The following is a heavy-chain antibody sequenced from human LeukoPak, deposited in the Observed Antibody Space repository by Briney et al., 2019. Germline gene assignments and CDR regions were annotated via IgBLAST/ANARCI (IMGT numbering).Heavy chain of an antibody. CDR1: GFTFSSYG. Sequence: GGSLRLSCKASGFTFSSYGINWVRQSPGKGLEWVAVVSYLGDDQFYAESVKGRFTISRDNSKKTVFLQMNSLRGEDTAVYYCAKDRSSGPHYYYGMDVWGRGTTVIVSS. J-gene: IGHJ6*02. D-gene: IGHD3-22*01. CDR2: VSYLGDDQ. V-gene: IGHV3-30*18. CDR3: AKDRSSGPHYYYGMDV.